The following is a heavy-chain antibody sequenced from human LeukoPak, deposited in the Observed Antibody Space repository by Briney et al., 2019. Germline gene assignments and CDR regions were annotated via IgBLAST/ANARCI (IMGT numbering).Heavy chain of an antibody. D-gene: IGHD1-26*01. V-gene: IGHV4-38-2*01. J-gene: IGHJ4*02. CDR3: ARQDGGATD. CDR1: GYSISSGYY. CDR2: IYHSGST. Sequence: RPSETLSLTCAVSGYSISSGYYWGWIRQPPGKGLEWIGSIYHSGSTYYNPSLKSRVTIALDTSKNQFSLKLSSVTAADTAVDYCARQDGGATDWGQGTLVTVSS.